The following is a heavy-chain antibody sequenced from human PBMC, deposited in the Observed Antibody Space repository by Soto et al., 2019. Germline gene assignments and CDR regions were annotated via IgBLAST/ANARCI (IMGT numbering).Heavy chain of an antibody. V-gene: IGHV3-30-3*01. Sequence: QVQLVESGGGVVQPGGSLRLSCAASGFTFSSYAMHWVRQAPGKGLEWVAVISYDGSNKYYADSVKGRFTISRDNSKNTLYLQMNSLRAEDTAVYYCARDGLFSSYYDSSGYFDYWGQGTLVTVSS. J-gene: IGHJ4*02. D-gene: IGHD3-22*01. CDR2: ISYDGSNK. CDR1: GFTFSSYA. CDR3: ARDGLFSSYYDSSGYFDY.